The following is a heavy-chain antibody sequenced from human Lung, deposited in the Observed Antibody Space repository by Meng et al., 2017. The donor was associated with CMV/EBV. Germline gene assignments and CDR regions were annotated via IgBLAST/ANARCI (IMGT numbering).Heavy chain of an antibody. V-gene: IGHV5-51*01. CDR2: IYPGDSDT. J-gene: IGHJ3*02. CDR1: AYSFTTYW. CDR3: ARRGGYCSSTSCYEGASDI. Sequence: GGSXRLXXKGSAYSFTTYWIGWVRQMPGKGLEWMGVIYPGDSDTRYSPSFQGQVTISADKSINTAYLQWSSLKASDTAMYYCARRGGYCSSTSCYEGASDIWGQGTXVTVSS. D-gene: IGHD2-2*01.